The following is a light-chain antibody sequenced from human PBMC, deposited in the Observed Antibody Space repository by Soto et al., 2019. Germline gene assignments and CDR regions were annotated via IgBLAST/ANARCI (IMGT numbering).Light chain of an antibody. J-gene: IGKJ2*01. CDR2: EAS. V-gene: IGKV1-5*03. CDR3: QQFNSYPYT. CDR1: QSISTW. Sequence: DIPMTQSPSTLSASVGDRVTITCRASQSISTWLAWYQQKPGKAPKVLIYEASSLDSGVPSRFSGSGSGTEFPLTINSLQPDDFPIYYCQQFNSYPYTFGQGTKLEI.